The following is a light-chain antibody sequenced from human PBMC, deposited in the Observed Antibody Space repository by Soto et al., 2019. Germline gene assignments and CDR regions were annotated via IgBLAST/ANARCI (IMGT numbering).Light chain of an antibody. Sequence: DIQMTQSPSSLSASVRDRVTITCRSSQSIGRNLNWYLQKPGKAPKLLVYAASHLQNGVPSRFSGGGSGTAFTLIISSLQPEDSATYYCQQSYSTPWTLGQGTNVDIK. J-gene: IGKJ1*01. CDR2: AAS. CDR3: QQSYSTPWT. CDR1: QSIGRN. V-gene: IGKV1-39*01.